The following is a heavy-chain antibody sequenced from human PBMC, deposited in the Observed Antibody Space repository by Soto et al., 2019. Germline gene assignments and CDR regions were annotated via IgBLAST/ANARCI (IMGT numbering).Heavy chain of an antibody. D-gene: IGHD5-12*01. V-gene: IGHV4-30-2*01. CDR1: GGSITSSGYS. J-gene: IGHJ4*02. Sequence: SETLSLTCAVSGGSITSSGYSWSWIRQPPGKGLEWIGYIYPSGTIFYNPSLNSRVTISVDTSNNQLSLRLSSVTAADTAVYYCATYTAYAKYYFDYWGRGTLVTVSS. CDR2: IYPSGTI. CDR3: ATYTAYAKYYFDY.